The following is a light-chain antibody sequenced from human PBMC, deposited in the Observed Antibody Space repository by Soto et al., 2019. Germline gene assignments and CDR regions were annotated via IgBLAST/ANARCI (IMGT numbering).Light chain of an antibody. J-gene: IGKJ3*01. CDR3: QQYNRFPFT. CDR2: DAS. Sequence: DIQMTQSPSTLSASVGGRVTITCRASQSISSWLAWYQQKPGKAPKLLIYDASSLESGVPSKFSGSGSGTEFTLTISSLQPDDFATYYCQQYNRFPFTIGPGTKVDIK. CDR1: QSISSW. V-gene: IGKV1-5*01.